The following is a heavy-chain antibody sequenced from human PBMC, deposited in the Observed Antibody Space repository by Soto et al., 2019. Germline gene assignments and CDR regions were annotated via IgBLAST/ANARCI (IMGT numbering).Heavy chain of an antibody. Sequence: GESLKISCAASGFTFSNAWMSWVRQAPGKGLEWVGRIKSKTDGGTTDYAAPVKGRFTISRDDSKNTLYLQMNSLKTEDTAVYYCTTDPSIVVVPAARFALNYYMDVWGKGTTVTVSS. D-gene: IGHD2-2*01. CDR2: IKSKTDGGTT. J-gene: IGHJ6*03. V-gene: IGHV3-15*01. CDR1: GFTFSNAW. CDR3: TTDPSIVVVPAARFALNYYMDV.